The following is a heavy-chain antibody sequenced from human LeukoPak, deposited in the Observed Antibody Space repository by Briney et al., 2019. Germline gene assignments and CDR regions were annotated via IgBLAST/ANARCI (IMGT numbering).Heavy chain of an antibody. J-gene: IGHJ4*02. V-gene: IGHV4-59*08. D-gene: IGHD1-1*01. Sequence: SETLSLTCSVSGGSISGYYWSWLRQPPGKGLEWIGYIHYSGSTNYNPSLKSRVTISLDTSKKQFFLRLSSVTAADTAIYYCAMYDSFFDYCGQGTLVTVSS. CDR3: AMYDSFFDY. CDR1: GGSISGYY. CDR2: IHYSGST.